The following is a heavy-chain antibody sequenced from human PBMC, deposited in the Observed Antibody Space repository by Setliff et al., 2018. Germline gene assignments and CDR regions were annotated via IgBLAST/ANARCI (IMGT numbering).Heavy chain of an antibody. J-gene: IGHJ4*02. CDR1: GFTFGSHA. V-gene: IGHV3-30*01. CDR2: ISYDGSSQ. D-gene: IGHD3-3*01. CDR3: ARERHLLSTVVIFGLFDF. Sequence: PGGSLRLSCAASGFTFGSHAMHWVRQAPGKGLEWVAVISYDGSSQYYADSVKGRFTVSRDNSKNTLSLQMYSLRTEDTALYYCARERHLLSTVVIFGLFDFWGQGALVTVSS.